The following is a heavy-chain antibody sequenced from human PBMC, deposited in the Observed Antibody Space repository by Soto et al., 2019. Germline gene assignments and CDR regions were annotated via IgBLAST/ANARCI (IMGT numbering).Heavy chain of an antibody. J-gene: IGHJ4*02. CDR1: GGSFSGYY. D-gene: IGHD3-3*01. CDR2: INHSGST. V-gene: IGHV4-34*01. Sequence: SETLSLTCAVYGGSFSGYYWSWIRQPPGKGLEWIGEINHSGSTNYNPSLKSRVTISVDTSKNQFSLKLSSVTAADTAVYYCARGTGLLRFLENYFDYWGQGTLVTVSS. CDR3: ARGTGLLRFLENYFDY.